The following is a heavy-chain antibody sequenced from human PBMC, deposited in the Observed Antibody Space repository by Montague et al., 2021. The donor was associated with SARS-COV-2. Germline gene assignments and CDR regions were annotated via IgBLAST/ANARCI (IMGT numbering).Heavy chain of an antibody. CDR1: GGAELRSRW. Sequence: SETLSLTCNVSGGAELRSRWVNCIREPPSHALMWFGEILHTESTNFNPSLKTRVAMSVDKSRNQFSLKLTSLTAADTAVYYCATGINYYDFLALQSWGQGALVIVCS. D-gene: IGHD3/OR15-3a*01. CDR3: ATGINYYDFLALQS. CDR2: ILHTEST. V-gene: IGHV4/OR15-8*01. J-gene: IGHJ4*02.